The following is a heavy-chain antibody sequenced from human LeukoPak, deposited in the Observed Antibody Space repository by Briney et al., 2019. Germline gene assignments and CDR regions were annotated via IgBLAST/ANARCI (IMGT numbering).Heavy chain of an antibody. CDR2: IYHSGST. V-gene: IGHV4-4*02. CDR1: GGSISSSDW. Sequence: SGTLSLTCAVSGGSISSSDWWSWVRQPPGKGLEWIGEIYHSGSTNYNPSLKSRVTISVDKSKNQFSLKLSSVTAADTAVYYCARGYPGNYYYYMDVWGKGTTVTISS. D-gene: IGHD3-16*02. J-gene: IGHJ6*03. CDR3: ARGYPGNYYYYMDV.